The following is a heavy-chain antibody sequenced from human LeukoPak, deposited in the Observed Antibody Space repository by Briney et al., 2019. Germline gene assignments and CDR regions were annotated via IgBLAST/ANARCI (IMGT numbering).Heavy chain of an antibody. CDR3: AKTNMHANLNWLDP. V-gene: IGHV3-23*01. D-gene: IGHD2/OR15-2a*01. CDR2: ISGSGGST. Sequence: PGGSLRLSCAASGFTFSSYAMSWVRQAPGKGLEWVSAISGSGGSTYYADSVKGRFTISRDNSKNTLYLQMNSLRAEDTAVYYCAKTNMHANLNWLDPWGQGTLVTVSS. J-gene: IGHJ5*02. CDR1: GFTFSSYA.